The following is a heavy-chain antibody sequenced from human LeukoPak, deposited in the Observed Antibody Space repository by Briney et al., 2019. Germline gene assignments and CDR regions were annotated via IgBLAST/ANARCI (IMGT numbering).Heavy chain of an antibody. CDR1: GGSISSYY. D-gene: IGHD3-10*01. V-gene: IGHV4-59*01. Sequence: PSETLSLTCTVSGGSISSYYWSWIRQPPGKGLEWIGYIYYSGSTNYNPSLKSRVTISVDTSKNQFSLKLSSVTAADTAVYYCCRSYYGSAPTDYWGQGTLVTVSS. J-gene: IGHJ4*02. CDR2: IYYSGST. CDR3: CRSYYGSAPTDY.